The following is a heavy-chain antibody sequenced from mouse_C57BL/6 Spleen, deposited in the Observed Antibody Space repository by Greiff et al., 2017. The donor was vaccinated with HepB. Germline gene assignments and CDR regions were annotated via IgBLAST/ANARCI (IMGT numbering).Heavy chain of an antibody. Sequence: EVQLQQSGTVLARPGASVKMSCKTSGYTFTSYWMHWVKQRPGQGLEWIGAIYPGNSDTSYNQKFKGKAKLTAVTSASTAYMELSSLTNEDSAVYYSTRSIYYGKGFAYWGQGTLVTVSA. D-gene: IGHD2-1*01. V-gene: IGHV1-5*01. CDR3: TRSIYYGKGFAY. CDR2: IYPGNSDT. CDR1: GYTFTSYW. J-gene: IGHJ3*01.